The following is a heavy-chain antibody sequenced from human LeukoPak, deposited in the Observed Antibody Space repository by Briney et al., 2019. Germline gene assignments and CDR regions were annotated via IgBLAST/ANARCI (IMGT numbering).Heavy chain of an antibody. Sequence: ASVKVSCKASGYTFTSYGISWVRQAPGQGLEWMGWISAYNGNTNYAQKLQGRVTMTTDTSTSTAYMELRSLRSDDTAVYYCARDQSHYCYDSSGYPLNYWGQGTLVTVSS. CDR1: GYTFTSYG. CDR3: ARDQSHYCYDSSGYPLNY. J-gene: IGHJ4*02. D-gene: IGHD3-22*01. CDR2: ISAYNGNT. V-gene: IGHV1-18*01.